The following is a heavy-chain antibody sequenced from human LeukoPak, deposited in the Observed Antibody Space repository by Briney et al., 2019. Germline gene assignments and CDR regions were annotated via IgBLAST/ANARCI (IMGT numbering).Heavy chain of an antibody. CDR3: ARSHRHQVLLWFGEFSGMDV. Sequence: GGSLRLSCAASGFTFSSYAMPWVRQAPGKGLEWVAVISYDGSNKYYADSVKGRFTTSRDNSKNTLYLQMNSLRAEDTAVYYCARSHRHQVLLWFGEFSGMDVWGQGTTVTVSS. CDR2: ISYDGSNK. CDR1: GFTFSSYA. J-gene: IGHJ6*02. D-gene: IGHD3-10*01. V-gene: IGHV3-30-3*01.